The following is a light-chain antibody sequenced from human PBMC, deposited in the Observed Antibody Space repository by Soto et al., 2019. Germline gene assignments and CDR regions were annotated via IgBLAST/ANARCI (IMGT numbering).Light chain of an antibody. V-gene: IGLV2-14*01. Sequence: QSVLTQPASVSGSPGQSITISCTGTSSDVGGYNYVSWYQQHPGKAPKLMIYDVSNRPSGVSNRFSGSKSGNTASLTISGLQVENEANYYGSSYTNSSTFCVSGPGTKFTV. CDR2: DVS. J-gene: IGLJ1*01. CDR1: SSDVGGYNY. CDR3: SSYTNSSTFCV.